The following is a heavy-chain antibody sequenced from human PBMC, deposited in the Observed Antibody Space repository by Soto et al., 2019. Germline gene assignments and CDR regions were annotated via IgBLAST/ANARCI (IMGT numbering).Heavy chain of an antibody. D-gene: IGHD3-10*01. CDR3: ARDSPLLWFGELLFDMDGLYGMDV. Sequence: EVQLVESGGGLIQPGGSLRLSCAASGFTVSSNYMSWVRQAPGKGLEWVSVIYSGGSTYYADSVKGRFTISRDNSKNTLYLQMNSLRAEDTAVYYCARDSPLLWFGELLFDMDGLYGMDVWGQGTTVTVSS. CDR1: GFTVSSNY. J-gene: IGHJ6*02. V-gene: IGHV3-53*01. CDR2: IYSGGST.